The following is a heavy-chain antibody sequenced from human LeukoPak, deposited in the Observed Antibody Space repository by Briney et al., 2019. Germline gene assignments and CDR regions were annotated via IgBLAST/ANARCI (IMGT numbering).Heavy chain of an antibody. D-gene: IGHD2-2*01. CDR3: AKDRSLVPAALNY. CDR1: GFNFSNYA. J-gene: IGHJ4*02. V-gene: IGHV3-23*01. Sequence: PGGSLRLSCAASGFNFSNYAMTWVRQAPGKGLECVSGISGSGDSTYYADSVKGRFTISRDNSKNTLYLQMNSLRAEDTALYCCAKDRSLVPAALNYWGQGTLVIVSS. CDR2: ISGSGDST.